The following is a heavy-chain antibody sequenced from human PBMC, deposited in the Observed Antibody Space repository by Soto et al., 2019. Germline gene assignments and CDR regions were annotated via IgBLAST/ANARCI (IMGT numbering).Heavy chain of an antibody. CDR3: AREAPGGYVSFDY. Sequence: QVQLVQSGAEVKKPGASVKVSCKASGYTFTSFGISWVRQAPGQGLDRMGWISAYKANTNYAQKLQGRVTMTTDTSTSTADMELRTLRSDDTAVNFWAREAPGGYVSFDYSGQGTLVTVSS. V-gene: IGHV1-18*01. J-gene: IGHJ4*02. CDR2: ISAYKANT. D-gene: IGHD5-12*01. CDR1: GYTFTSFG.